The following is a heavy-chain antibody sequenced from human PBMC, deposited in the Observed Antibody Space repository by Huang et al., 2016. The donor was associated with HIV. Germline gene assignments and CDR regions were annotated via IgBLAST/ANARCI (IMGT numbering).Heavy chain of an antibody. Sequence: VQLVESGGGLVQPGWSLRLSCAAPGFAFSRYAVHWVRQSPWNGLEWVSGIGGNIGAMAYAASVRGRFVISRDNAKKSLYLKMNGLRREDTALYFCVIMDDYFDYWGQGVLVGVSS. CDR3: VIMDDYFDY. CDR1: GFAFSRYA. D-gene: IGHD2-8*01. J-gene: IGHJ4*02. CDR2: IGGNIGAM. V-gene: IGHV3-9*01.